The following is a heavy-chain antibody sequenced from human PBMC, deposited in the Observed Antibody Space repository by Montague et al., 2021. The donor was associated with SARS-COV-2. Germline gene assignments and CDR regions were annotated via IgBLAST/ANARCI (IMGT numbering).Heavy chain of an antibody. Sequence: SETLSLTCTVSGGSVSTYYWSWLRQPPGKGLEWIGFLYFSGSATTYNPSLKSRVTISIDTSKNQFSLNLSSVTAADTAVYFCARDQSLRCWFDPWGQGTLVAVSS. CDR2: LYFSGSAT. CDR1: GGSVSTYY. D-gene: IGHD1-26*01. CDR3: ARDQSLRCWFDP. J-gene: IGHJ5*02. V-gene: IGHV4-59*02.